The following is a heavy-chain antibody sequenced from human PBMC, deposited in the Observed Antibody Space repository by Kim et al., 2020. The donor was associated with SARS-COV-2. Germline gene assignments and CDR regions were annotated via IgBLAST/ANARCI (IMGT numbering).Heavy chain of an antibody. D-gene: IGHD6-19*01. CDR1: GGSFSGYY. J-gene: IGHJ4*01. V-gene: IGHV4-34*01. CDR3: ARDARRRIPVAGTGGY. Sequence: SETLSLTCAVYGGSFSGYYWSWIRQPPGKGLEWIGEINHSGSTNYNPSLKSRVTISVDTSKNQFSLKLSSVTAADTAVYYCARDARRRIPVAGTGGYWG. CDR2: INHSGST.